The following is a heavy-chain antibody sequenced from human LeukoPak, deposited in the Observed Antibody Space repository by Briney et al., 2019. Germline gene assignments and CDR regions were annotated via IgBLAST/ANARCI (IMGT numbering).Heavy chain of an antibody. D-gene: IGHD2-15*01. CDR1: GGSISSSTYS. Sequence: SETLSLTCTVSGGSISSSTYSWGWVRQPPGKGLEWIGNIYHSGSTYYKPSLKSRVTISVDTSKNQFSLKLSSATAADTAVYYCATGKDFVVVVAATLQYWGQGTLVTVSS. CDR3: ATGKDFVVVVAATLQY. V-gene: IGHV4-39*01. J-gene: IGHJ4*02. CDR2: IYHSGST.